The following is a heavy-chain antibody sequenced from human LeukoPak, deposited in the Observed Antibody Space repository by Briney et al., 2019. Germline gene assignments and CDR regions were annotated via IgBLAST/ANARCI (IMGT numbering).Heavy chain of an antibody. CDR3: ARDVPPYDDYDMDSRKYYYYGMDV. J-gene: IGHJ6*02. CDR2: INSDGSST. CDR1: GFTFSSYW. D-gene: IGHD4-17*01. Sequence: GGSLRLSCAASGFTFSSYWMHWVRQAPGKGLVWVSRINSDGSSTSYADSVKGRFTISRDNAKNTLYLQMNSLRAEDTAVYYCARDVPPYDDYDMDSRKYYYYGMDVWGQGTTVTVSS. V-gene: IGHV3-74*01.